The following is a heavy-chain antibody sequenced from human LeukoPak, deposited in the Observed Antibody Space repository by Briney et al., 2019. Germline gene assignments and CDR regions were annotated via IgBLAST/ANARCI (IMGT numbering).Heavy chain of an antibody. CDR2: VKQDGTEK. D-gene: IGHD6-13*01. Sequence: HPGGSLGLSCEASGFTFRDYWMTWVRQAPGKGLEWVANVKQDGTEKFYVDSVKGRFTISRDNGKDSLYLQMNSLRVEDTAIYYCARAGGTSWADYWGQGTLVTVSS. J-gene: IGHJ4*02. CDR3: ARAGGTSWADY. CDR1: GFTFRDYW. V-gene: IGHV3-7*01.